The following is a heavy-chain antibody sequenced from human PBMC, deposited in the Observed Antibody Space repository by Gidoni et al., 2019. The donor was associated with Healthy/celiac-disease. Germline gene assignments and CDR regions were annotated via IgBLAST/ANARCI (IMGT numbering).Heavy chain of an antibody. CDR1: GSTFTSYG. D-gene: IGHD6-13*01. CDR3: ARDLSSWYDYYYYGMDV. Sequence: QVQLVQSGAEVKKPGASVKVSCKASGSTFTSYGISWVRQAPGQGLEWMGGISAYNGNTNYAQKLQGRVTMTTDTSTSTAYMELRSLRSDDTAVYYCARDLSSWYDYYYYGMDVWGQGTTVTVSS. CDR2: ISAYNGNT. J-gene: IGHJ6*02. V-gene: IGHV1-18*01.